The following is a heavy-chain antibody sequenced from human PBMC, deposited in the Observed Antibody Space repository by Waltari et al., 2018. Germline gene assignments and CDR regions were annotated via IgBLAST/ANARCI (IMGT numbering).Heavy chain of an antibody. CDR3: ARDLRRGYCSGGSCYELDY. CDR1: GYTFTSYD. V-gene: IGHV1-8*01. Sequence: VQLVQSGAEVKKPGASVKVSCKASGYTFTSYDINWVRQATGQGLEWMGWMNPNRGNTGYAQRFQGRVTMTRNTSISTAYMELSSLRSEDTAVYYCARDLRRGYCSGGSCYELDYWGQGTLVTVSS. CDR2: MNPNRGNT. J-gene: IGHJ4*02. D-gene: IGHD2-15*01.